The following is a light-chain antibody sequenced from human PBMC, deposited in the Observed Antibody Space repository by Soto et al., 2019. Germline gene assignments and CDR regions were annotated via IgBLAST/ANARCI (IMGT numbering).Light chain of an antibody. Sequence: EIVLTQSPATLSLSPGERATLSCSSSQSVSSSLAWYQQKPGQAPRLLIYDASNRATGIPARFSGSGSGTDFTLTISRLESEDFAVYYCQQYGSSPPWTFGQGTKVDIK. V-gene: IGKV3-20*01. CDR1: QSVSSS. CDR3: QQYGSSPPWT. J-gene: IGKJ1*01. CDR2: DAS.